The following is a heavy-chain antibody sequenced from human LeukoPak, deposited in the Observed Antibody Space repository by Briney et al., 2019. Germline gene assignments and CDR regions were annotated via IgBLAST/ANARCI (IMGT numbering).Heavy chain of an antibody. CDR3: AKVTSQYYDSSGYYHGNYFDY. J-gene: IGHJ4*02. V-gene: IGHV3-7*03. CDR1: GFTFSSYA. D-gene: IGHD3-22*01. CDR2: IKQDGSET. Sequence: GGSLRLSCAASGFTFSSYAMSWVRQAPGKGLECLANIKQDGSETYYADSVKGRFTISRDNAKNSLYLQMNSLRAEDTAVYYCAKVTSQYYDSSGYYHGNYFDYWGQGTLVTVSS.